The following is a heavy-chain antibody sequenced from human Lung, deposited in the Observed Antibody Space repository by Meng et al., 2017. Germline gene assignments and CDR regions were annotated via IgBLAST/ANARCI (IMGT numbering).Heavy chain of an antibody. CDR2: IYNSGST. Sequence: QGQSQESGPGLVKPSQPLSLTCTVSGGSISSSNYYWSWIRQPPGKGLEWSGHIYNSGSTYYNPSLKSRITISVDTSKNQFSLKLSSVTAADTAVYYCARGQKGYFDLWGRGTLVTVSS. V-gene: IGHV4-30-4*01. CDR1: GGSISSSNYY. J-gene: IGHJ2*01. CDR3: ARGQKGYFDL.